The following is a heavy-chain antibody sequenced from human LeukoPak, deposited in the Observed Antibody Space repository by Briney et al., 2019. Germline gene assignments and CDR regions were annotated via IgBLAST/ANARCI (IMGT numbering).Heavy chain of an antibody. CDR3: ARGCGGDCYYLDY. D-gene: IGHD2-21*02. CDR2: IYSGGST. Sequence: PGGSLRLSCAASGFTVSSNYMSWVRQAPGKGLEWVSVIYSGGSTYYADSVKGRFTISRDNSKNTLYLQMNSLRAEDTAVYYRARGCGGDCYYLDYWGQGTLVTVSS. V-gene: IGHV3-66*01. J-gene: IGHJ4*02. CDR1: GFTVSSNY.